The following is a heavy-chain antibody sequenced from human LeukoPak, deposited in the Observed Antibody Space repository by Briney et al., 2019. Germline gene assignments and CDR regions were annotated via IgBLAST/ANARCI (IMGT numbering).Heavy chain of an antibody. CDR3: AKDRPNYYGSNGHYYRRDGDY. J-gene: IGHJ4*02. CDR1: GFTFSIYA. V-gene: IGHV3-23*01. Sequence: QPGGSLRLSCAAAGFTFSIYAMSWVRQAPGKGLQWVSSITISGDGTYYADSVKGRFTISRDNSENRLYLQMNSLRVEDTAVYFCAKDRPNYYGSNGHYYRRDGDYWGQGTLVTVSS. CDR2: ITISGDGT. D-gene: IGHD3-22*01.